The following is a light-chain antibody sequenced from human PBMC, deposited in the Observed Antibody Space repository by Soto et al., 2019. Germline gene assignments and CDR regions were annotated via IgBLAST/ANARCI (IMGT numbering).Light chain of an antibody. J-gene: IGLJ1*01. V-gene: IGLV2-14*03. CDR1: SSDVGGFNY. Sequence: QSALTQPASVSGSPGQSITISCTGTSSDVGGFNYVSWYQQHPGKAPKLLIYDVTNRPSGVSYRFSGSKSGNTASLTISVLQAEDEADYYCNSYTSSSTYVFGTGTKVTV. CDR3: NSYTSSSTYV. CDR2: DVT.